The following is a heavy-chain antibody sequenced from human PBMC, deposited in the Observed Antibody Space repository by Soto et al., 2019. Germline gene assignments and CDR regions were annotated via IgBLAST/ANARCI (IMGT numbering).Heavy chain of an antibody. Sequence: GGSLRLSCTAAGFSFGDYAMSWVRQAPGKGLEWVGFIRSKASGGTAEYAASVKGRFTFSRDDSKRIAYLQMNSLKTEDTAIYYCTRDQPITHWGQGTMVTVSS. CDR2: IRSKASGGTA. D-gene: IGHD3-10*01. V-gene: IGHV3-49*04. J-gene: IGHJ3*01. CDR1: GFSFGDYA. CDR3: TRDQPITH.